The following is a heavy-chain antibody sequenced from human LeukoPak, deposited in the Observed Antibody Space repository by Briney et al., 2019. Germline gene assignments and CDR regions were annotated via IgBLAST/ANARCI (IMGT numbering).Heavy chain of an antibody. D-gene: IGHD4-17*01. Sequence: GGSLRLSCTASGVTLSNYAMHWVRRPPGRGLEWVAVISFDGTNKYYVDSVEGRFSVSRDNSKNTLYLQMNSLRPDDTAIYYCATDYGDYEPIDYWGQGTLVTVSS. J-gene: IGHJ4*02. V-gene: IGHV3-30*04. CDR1: GVTLSNYA. CDR2: ISFDGTNK. CDR3: ATDYGDYEPIDY.